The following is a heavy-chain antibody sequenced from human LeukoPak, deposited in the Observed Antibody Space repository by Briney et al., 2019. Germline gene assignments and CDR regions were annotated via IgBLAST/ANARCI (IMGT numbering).Heavy chain of an antibody. CDR1: GYTFTSYG. V-gene: IGHV1-18*01. CDR2: ISAYNGNT. J-gene: IGHJ5*02. D-gene: IGHD1-26*01. CDR3: ARELLRTCWFDP. Sequence: GASVKVSCKASGYTFTSYGISWVRQAPGQGLEWMGWISAYNGNTNYAQKFQGRVTMTRDTSISTAYMELSRLRSDDTAVYYCARELLRTCWFDPWGQGTLVTVSS.